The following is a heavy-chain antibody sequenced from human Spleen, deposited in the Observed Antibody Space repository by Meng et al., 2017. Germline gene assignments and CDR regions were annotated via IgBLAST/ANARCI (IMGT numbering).Heavy chain of an antibody. CDR2: INPNSGGT. CDR1: GYNFPDYW. Sequence: ASVKVSCKPSGYNFPDYWLHWVRQAPGQGLEWMGWINPNSGGTNYAQKFQGRVTMTRDTSISTAYMELSRLRSDDTAVYYCARDTHYFDWLLSGPLAYYYYYGMDVWGQGTTVTVSS. V-gene: IGHV1-2*02. J-gene: IGHJ6*02. D-gene: IGHD3-9*01. CDR3: ARDTHYFDWLLSGPLAYYYYYGMDV.